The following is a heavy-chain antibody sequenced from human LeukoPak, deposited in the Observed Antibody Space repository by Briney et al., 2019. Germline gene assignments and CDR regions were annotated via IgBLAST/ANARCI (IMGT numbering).Heavy chain of an antibody. V-gene: IGHV1-2*02. Sequence: ASVTVSFKASGYTFTGYYMHWVRQAPGQGLEWMGWINPNSGGTNYAQKFQGRVTMTRDTSISTAYMELSRLRSDDTAVYYCARGSTGASFTMVRGVRWFDPWGQGTLVTVSS. CDR2: INPNSGGT. CDR3: ARGSTGASFTMVRGVRWFDP. CDR1: GYTFTGYY. J-gene: IGHJ5*02. D-gene: IGHD3-10*01.